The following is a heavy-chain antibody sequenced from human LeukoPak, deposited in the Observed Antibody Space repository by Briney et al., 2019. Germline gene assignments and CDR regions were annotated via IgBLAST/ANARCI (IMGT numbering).Heavy chain of an antibody. Sequence: GGSLRLSCAASGFTFSDYYMDWVRQAPGKGLECVGRIKNKANSYITEYAASMEGRFTISRDDSKNSLYLQLSSLKTEDTAMYYCASIRGTLGYWGQGTLVTVSS. CDR2: IKNKANSYIT. D-gene: IGHD1-26*01. V-gene: IGHV3-72*01. CDR1: GFTFSDYY. J-gene: IGHJ4*02. CDR3: ASIRGTLGY.